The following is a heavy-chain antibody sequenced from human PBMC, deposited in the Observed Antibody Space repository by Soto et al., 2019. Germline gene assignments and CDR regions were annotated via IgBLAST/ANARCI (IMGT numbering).Heavy chain of an antibody. J-gene: IGHJ4*02. D-gene: IGHD1-7*01. CDR3: VTSPEGTSGMRE. CDR2: ISVGDAYR. Sequence: EVQLVESGGGLVKPGGSLRLSCAGSGFTFTDYTMNCVRQAPGKGLEWVSSISVGDAYRYYADSVRGRFTVSRDNAENTLYLHMNSLRAEDTAVYYSVTSPEGTSGMREWGQGALVTVSS. CDR1: GFTFTDYT. V-gene: IGHV3-21*01.